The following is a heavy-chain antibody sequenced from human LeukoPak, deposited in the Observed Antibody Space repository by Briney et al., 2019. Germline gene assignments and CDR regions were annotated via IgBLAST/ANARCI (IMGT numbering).Heavy chain of an antibody. Sequence: SETLSLTCTVSGGSISSNNYYWGWLRQPPGKGLEWIGTIYYSGSTYYNPSLKSRVTISVDTSKNQFSLKLSSVTAADTAVYYCARDNTIAAAGRYYYYYMDVWGKGTTVTVSS. CDR2: IYYSGST. CDR1: GGSISSNNYY. CDR3: ARDNTIAAAGRYYYYYMDV. D-gene: IGHD6-13*01. V-gene: IGHV4-39*07. J-gene: IGHJ6*03.